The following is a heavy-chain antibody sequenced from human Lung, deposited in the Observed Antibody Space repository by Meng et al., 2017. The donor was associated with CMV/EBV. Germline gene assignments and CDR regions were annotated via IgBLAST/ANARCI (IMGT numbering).Heavy chain of an antibody. CDR2: IHCGDSRT. CDR1: GYTLASHW. CDR3: ARHYDASWFGY. Sequence: GESXKIPCQTSGYTLASHWIGWVRQLPGEDLEWMGMIHCGDSRTIYSPLFQGQVTISVDKSLNTAYLQWSSLQASDTAMYYCARHYDASWFGYLGQGTLVTVSS. D-gene: IGHD2-2*01. V-gene: IGHV5-51*01. J-gene: IGHJ4*02.